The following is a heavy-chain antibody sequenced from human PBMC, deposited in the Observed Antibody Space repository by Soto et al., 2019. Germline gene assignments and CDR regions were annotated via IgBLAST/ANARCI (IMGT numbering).Heavy chain of an antibody. D-gene: IGHD3-10*01. J-gene: IGHJ5*02. CDR1: GGSISSGGYS. V-gene: IGHV4-30-2*01. CDR3: ARAPRIWFGVSGGWFDP. Sequence: QLQLQESGSGLVKPSQTLSLTCAVSGGSISSGGYSWSWIRQPPGKGLEWIGYIYHSGSTYYNPSLKSRVTISVDRSKNQFSLKLSSVPAADTAVYYCARAPRIWFGVSGGWFDPWGQGTLVTVSS. CDR2: IYHSGST.